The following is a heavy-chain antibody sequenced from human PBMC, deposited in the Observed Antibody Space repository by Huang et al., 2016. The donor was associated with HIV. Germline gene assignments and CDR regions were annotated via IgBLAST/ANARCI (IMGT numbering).Heavy chain of an antibody. D-gene: IGHD3-22*01. CDR3: ARGRDGRSGFYFGDFDN. Sequence: QVQLVESGGGVVQPGRSLRLSCEASGFTFTNYALHWVRQAPGKGLELVTFISYTGSNIYYTDSVKGRFSISRDNSKSTMFLHMNRLRFEDTAVYYCARGRDGRSGFYFGDFDNWGQGILVTVSS. CDR1: GFTFTNYA. J-gene: IGHJ4*02. V-gene: IGHV3-30*04. CDR2: ISYTGSNI.